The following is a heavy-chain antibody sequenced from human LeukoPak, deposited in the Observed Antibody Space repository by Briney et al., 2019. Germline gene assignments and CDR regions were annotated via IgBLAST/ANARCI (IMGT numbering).Heavy chain of an antibody. CDR3: ARLYCSSTSCLTGRFDY. CDR1: GFTFSSYA. V-gene: IGHV3-23*01. CDR2: ISGSGGST. Sequence: GGSLRLSCAASGFTFSSYAMSWVRQAPGKGLEWVSAISGSGGSTYYADSVKGRFTISRDNSKNTLYLQMNSLRAEDTAVYYCARLYCSSTSCLTGRFDYGGQGTLVTVSS. J-gene: IGHJ4*02. D-gene: IGHD2-2*01.